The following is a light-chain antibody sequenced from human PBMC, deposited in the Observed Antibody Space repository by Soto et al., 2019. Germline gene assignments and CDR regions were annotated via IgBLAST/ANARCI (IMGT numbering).Light chain of an antibody. CDR2: GAS. CDR1: QSVSSSY. J-gene: IGKJ4*01. Sequence: EIFLTQSPATLSLSRWEIATLSWRASQSVSSSYLAWYQQKPGQAPRLLIYGASSRATGIPDRFSGSGSGTDFTLTISRLEPEDFAVYYCQQYGSSPLTFGGGTKVDIK. V-gene: IGKV3-20*01. CDR3: QQYGSSPLT.